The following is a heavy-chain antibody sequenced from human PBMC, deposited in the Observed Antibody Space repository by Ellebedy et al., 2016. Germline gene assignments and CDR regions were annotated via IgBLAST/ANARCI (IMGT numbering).Heavy chain of an antibody. Sequence: SETLSLTXTVSGGSIYSSSYYWGWIRQPPGKGLEWIGSIYYSGSTYYNPSLKSRVTISVDTSKNQFSLKLSSVTAADTAVYYCARHEGVVPRFDYWGQGTLVTVSS. D-gene: IGHD2-2*01. J-gene: IGHJ4*02. CDR3: ARHEGVVPRFDY. CDR1: GGSIYSSSYY. CDR2: IYYSGST. V-gene: IGHV4-39*01.